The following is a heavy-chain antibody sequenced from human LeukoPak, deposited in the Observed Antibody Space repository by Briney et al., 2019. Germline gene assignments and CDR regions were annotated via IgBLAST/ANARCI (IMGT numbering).Heavy chain of an antibody. CDR1: GYTFTGYY. CDR2: INPNSGGT. J-gene: IGHJ3*02. D-gene: IGHD6-13*01. Sequence: GASLKVSCKAAGYTFTGYYMHWVRQAPGQGLEWMGWINPNSGGTNYAQKFQGRVTMTRDTSISTAYMELSRLTSDDTAVYYCARPQFFSSSDAFDIWGQGTMVTVSS. V-gene: IGHV1-2*02. CDR3: ARPQFFSSSDAFDI.